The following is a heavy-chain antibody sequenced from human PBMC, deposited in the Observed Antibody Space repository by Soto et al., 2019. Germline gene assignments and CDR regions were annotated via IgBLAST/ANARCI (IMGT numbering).Heavy chain of an antibody. CDR2: IKSKTDGGAT. Sequence: GGSLRLSCAAAGFTFSNAWMSWVRQAPGKGLEWVGHIKSKTDGGATDYAAPVKGRFSVSRDDSKNTLYLQMNSLKTEDTAVYYCTTLNYGVDVWGQGTTVTVSS. CDR1: GFTFSNAW. V-gene: IGHV3-15*01. J-gene: IGHJ6*02. CDR3: TTLNYGVDV.